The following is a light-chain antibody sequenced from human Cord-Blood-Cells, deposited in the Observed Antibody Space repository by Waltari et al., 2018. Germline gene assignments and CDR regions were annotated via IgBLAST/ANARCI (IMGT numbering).Light chain of an antibody. CDR2: DAS. CDR1: QSVSSY. V-gene: IGKV3-11*01. CDR3: QQRSNWPPLT. Sequence: EIVLTQSPATLSLSPVEGATLACRASQSVSSYLAWYQQKPGQAPRLLIYDASNRATGIPARFSGSGSGTDFTLTISSLEPEDFAVYYCQQRSNWPPLTFGGGTKVEIK. J-gene: IGKJ4*01.